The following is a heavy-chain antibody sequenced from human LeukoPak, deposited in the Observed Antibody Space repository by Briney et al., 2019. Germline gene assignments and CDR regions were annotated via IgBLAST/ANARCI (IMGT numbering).Heavy chain of an antibody. CDR1: SGSISTSNYY. Sequence: SETLSPTCTVSSGSISTSNYYWGWVRQPPGKALEWIGNIFYSGSTYYNPSLKSRVTISVDTSKNQFSLKLSSVTAADTAVYYCARARLVGATLRWFDPWGQGTLVTVSS. V-gene: IGHV4-39*07. J-gene: IGHJ5*02. D-gene: IGHD1-26*01. CDR3: ARARLVGATLRWFDP. CDR2: IFYSGST.